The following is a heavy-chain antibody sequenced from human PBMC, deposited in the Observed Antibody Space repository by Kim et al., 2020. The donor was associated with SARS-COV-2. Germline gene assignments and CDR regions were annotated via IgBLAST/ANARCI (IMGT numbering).Heavy chain of an antibody. CDR3: ARVIPGTNTDY. J-gene: IGHJ4*02. V-gene: IGHV3-7*01. Sequence: KYYVDSVKGRFTISRDNAKNSLYLQMNSLRAEDTAVYYCARVIPGTNTDYWGQGTLVTVSS. CDR2: K. D-gene: IGHD1-1*01.